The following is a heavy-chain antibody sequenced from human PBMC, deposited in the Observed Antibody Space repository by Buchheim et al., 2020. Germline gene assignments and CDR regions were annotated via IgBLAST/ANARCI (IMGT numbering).Heavy chain of an antibody. CDR3: AKDKRLGYSLKPWEYYYGMDV. CDR1: GFTFSSYG. CDR2: ISYDGSNK. V-gene: IGHV3-30*18. J-gene: IGHJ6*02. D-gene: IGHD5-18*01. Sequence: QVQLVESGGGVVQPGRSLRLSCAASGFTFSSYGMHWVRQAPGKGLEWVAVISYDGSNKYYADSVKGRFTISRDNSKNTLYLQMNSLRAEDTAVYYCAKDKRLGYSLKPWEYYYGMDVWGQGTT.